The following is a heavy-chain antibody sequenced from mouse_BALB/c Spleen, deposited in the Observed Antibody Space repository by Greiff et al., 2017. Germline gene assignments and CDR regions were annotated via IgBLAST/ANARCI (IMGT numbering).Heavy chain of an antibody. J-gene: IGHJ2*01. D-gene: IGHD4-1*01. CDR3: ARMGPDYCDY. Sequence: EVQGVESGGDLVKPGGSLKLSCAASGFTFSSYGMSWVRQTPDKRLEWVATISSGGSYTYYPDSVKGRFTISRDNAKNTLYLQMSSLKSEDTAMYYCARMGPDYCDYWGQGTTLTVSS. V-gene: IGHV5-6*01. CDR2: ISSGGSYT. CDR1: GFTFSSYG.